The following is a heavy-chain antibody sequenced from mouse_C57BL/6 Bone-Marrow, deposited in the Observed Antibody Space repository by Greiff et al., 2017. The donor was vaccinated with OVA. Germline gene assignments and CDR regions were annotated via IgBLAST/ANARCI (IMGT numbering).Heavy chain of an antibody. V-gene: IGHV1-15*01. CDR2: IDPETGGT. D-gene: IGHD2-13*01. Sequence: VQLVESGAELVRPGASVTLSCKASGYTFTDYEMHWVKQTPVHGLEWIGAIDPETGGTAYNQKFKGKAILTADKSSSTAYMELRSLTSEDSAVYYCTRTREVILWFAYWGQGTLVTVSA. CDR3: TRTREVILWFAY. CDR1: GYTFTDYE. J-gene: IGHJ3*01.